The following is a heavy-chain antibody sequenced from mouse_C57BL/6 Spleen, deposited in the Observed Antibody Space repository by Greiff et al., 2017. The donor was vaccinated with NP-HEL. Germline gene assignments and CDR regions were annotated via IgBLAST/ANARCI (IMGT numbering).Heavy chain of an antibody. Sequence: QVQLQQSGAELVRPGTSVKVSCKASGYAFTNYLIEWVKQRPGQGLEWIGVINPGSGGTKYNEKFKGKATLTADKPSSTAYMQLSSLTSEDSAVYFCARPGGGSSGYAYWGQGTLVTVSA. CDR2: INPGSGGT. CDR1: GYAFTNYL. CDR3: ARPGGGSSGYAY. D-gene: IGHD3-2*02. J-gene: IGHJ3*01. V-gene: IGHV1-54*01.